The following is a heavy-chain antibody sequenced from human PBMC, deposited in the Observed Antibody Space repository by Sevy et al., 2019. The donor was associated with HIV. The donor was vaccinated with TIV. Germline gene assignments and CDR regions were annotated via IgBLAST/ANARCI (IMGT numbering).Heavy chain of an antibody. CDR2: LQSGGST. V-gene: IGHV3-53*01. D-gene: IGHD6-19*01. J-gene: IGHJ4*02. Sequence: GGSLRLSCEVSGFTVSSKYMSWVRQAPGKGLEWVSVLQSGGSTHYADSVKGRFTISRDNSLNTLYLQMNSLRAEDTAVYYCTRSRGSGYFVTFDHWGQGALVTVSS. CDR1: GFTVSSKY. CDR3: TRSRGSGYFVTFDH.